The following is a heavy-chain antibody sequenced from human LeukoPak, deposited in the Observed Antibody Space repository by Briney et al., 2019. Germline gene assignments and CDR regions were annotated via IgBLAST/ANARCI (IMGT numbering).Heavy chain of an antibody. V-gene: IGHV3-23*01. CDR2: ISGSGGST. D-gene: IGHD6-19*01. J-gene: IGHJ3*02. CDR3: AKDRSGWSKRDAFDI. CDR1: GFTFSSYA. Sequence: GGSLRLSCAASGFTFSSYAMSWVRQAPGKGLEWVSAISGSGGSTYYADSVKGRFTISRDNSKNTPYLQMNSLRAEDTAVYYCAKDRSGWSKRDAFDIWGQGTMVTVSS.